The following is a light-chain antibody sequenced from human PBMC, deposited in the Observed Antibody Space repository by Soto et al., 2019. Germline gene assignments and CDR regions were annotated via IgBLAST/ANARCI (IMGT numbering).Light chain of an antibody. CDR3: QQCNTFWT. Sequence: DIQMTQSPSTLSASVGDRVTITCRASQNITSWLAWYQQKPGRAPKLLIYDVSNVESGVPSRFSGSGSGTGFTVTIGSLQTDDSATYYCQQCNTFWTFGQGTKVKIK. V-gene: IGKV1-5*01. CDR1: QNITSW. CDR2: DVS. J-gene: IGKJ1*01.